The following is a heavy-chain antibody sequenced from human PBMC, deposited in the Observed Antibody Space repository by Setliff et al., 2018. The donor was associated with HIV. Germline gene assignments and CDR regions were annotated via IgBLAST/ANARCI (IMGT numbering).Heavy chain of an antibody. CDR3: ATPGVGAGAFDI. CDR2: VSVYNGNT. CDR1: GYSFTFYG. J-gene: IGHJ3*02. V-gene: IGHV1-18*04. Sequence: ASVKVSCKASGYSFTFYGLHWVRQAPGQGLEWRGWVSVYNGNTKYAENFQDRITLTTDASTGTGFMELRGLRSDDTAVYYCATPGVGAGAFDIWGRGTMVTVSS. D-gene: IGHD3-10*01.